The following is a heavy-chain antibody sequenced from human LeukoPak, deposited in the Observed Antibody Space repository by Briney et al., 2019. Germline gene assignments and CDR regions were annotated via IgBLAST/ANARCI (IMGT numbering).Heavy chain of an antibody. CDR1: GYTFTGYY. Sequence: ASVKVSCKASGYTFTGYYMHWVRQAPGQVLEWMGWINPNSGGTNYAQKFQGRVTMTRDTSISTAYMELSRLRSDDTAVYYCATSSYDFWSGTPRSPDYWGQGTLVTVSS. D-gene: IGHD3-3*01. V-gene: IGHV1-2*02. J-gene: IGHJ4*02. CDR3: ATSSYDFWSGTPRSPDY. CDR2: INPNSGGT.